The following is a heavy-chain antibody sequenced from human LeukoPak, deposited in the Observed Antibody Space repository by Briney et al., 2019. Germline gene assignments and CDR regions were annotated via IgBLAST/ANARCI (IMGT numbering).Heavy chain of an antibody. J-gene: IGHJ6*02. CDR2: IWYDGSNK. CDR3: ARDVSGYSSGWYEDYYYYYGMDV. CDR1: GFTFSSYA. Sequence: GGSLRLSCAASGFTFSSYAMHWVRQAPGKGLEWVAVIWYDGSNKYYADSVKGRLTISRDNSKNTLYLQMNSLRAEDTAVYYCARDVSGYSSGWYEDYYYYYGMDVWGQGTTVTVSS. V-gene: IGHV3-33*08. D-gene: IGHD6-19*01.